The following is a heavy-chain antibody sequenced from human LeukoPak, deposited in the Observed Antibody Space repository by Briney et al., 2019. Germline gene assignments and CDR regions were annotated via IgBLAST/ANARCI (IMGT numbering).Heavy chain of an antibody. CDR1: GDSISSSSYY. J-gene: IGHJ6*03. Sequence: SETLSLTCTVSGDSISSSSYYWGWIRQPPGKGLEWIGSIYYSGSTYYNPSLKSRVTISVDTSKNQFSLKLSSVTAADTAVYYCARFSLPKSPRRKYSSSYYYYYYMDVWGKGTTVTVSS. CDR2: IYYSGST. V-gene: IGHV4-39*01. D-gene: IGHD6-6*01. CDR3: ARFSLPKSPRRKYSSSYYYYYYMDV.